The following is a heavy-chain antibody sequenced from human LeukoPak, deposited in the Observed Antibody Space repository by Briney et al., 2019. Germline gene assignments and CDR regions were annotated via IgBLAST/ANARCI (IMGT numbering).Heavy chain of an antibody. CDR1: GFTFSNAW. CDR3: AGGHFED. J-gene: IGHJ4*02. V-gene: IGHV3-53*01. CDR2: LQDGDRI. Sequence: SGGSLRLSCAASGFTFSNAWMNWVRQAPGKGLEWLSMLQDGDRIYFGDSVKGRCTTSSDTSKNTVYFQVNGLRTDDTAVYYCAGGHFEDWSQGTPVTVSS.